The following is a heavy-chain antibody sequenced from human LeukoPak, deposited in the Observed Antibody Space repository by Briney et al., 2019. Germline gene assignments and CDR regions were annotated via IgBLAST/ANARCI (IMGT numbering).Heavy chain of an antibody. V-gene: IGHV3-30*18. Sequence: GRSLRLSCAASGFTFSGYGMHWVRQAPGKGLEWVAIISYDGSNKYYADSVKGRFTISRDNSKNTLYLQMNSLGAEDTAVYYCAKDRQQWLVTYYLDYWGQGTLVTVSS. CDR3: AKDRQQWLVTYYLDY. D-gene: IGHD6-19*01. CDR2: ISYDGSNK. CDR1: GFTFSGYG. J-gene: IGHJ4*02.